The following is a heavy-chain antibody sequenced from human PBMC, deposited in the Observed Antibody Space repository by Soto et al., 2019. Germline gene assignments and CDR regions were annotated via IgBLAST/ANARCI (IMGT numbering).Heavy chain of an antibody. CDR1: GYTFTAFY. J-gene: IGHJ5*02. D-gene: IGHD3-9*01. CDR3: TTLRLDP. V-gene: IGHV1-2*02. CDR2: VNPNTGVT. Sequence: ASVKVSCKASGYTFTAFYMNWVRQAPGQGLEGMGWVNPNTGVTKYAQKFQGRVTMTRDTSINTAYMELSGLTSDDTAVYYCTTLRLDPWGQGTLVTVSS.